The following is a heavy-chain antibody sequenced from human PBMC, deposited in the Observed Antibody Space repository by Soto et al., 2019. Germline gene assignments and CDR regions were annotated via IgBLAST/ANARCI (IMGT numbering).Heavy chain of an antibody. CDR3: ARGGSAAYCGGDCYSSDY. J-gene: IGHJ4*02. D-gene: IGHD2-21*02. CDR2: MNPNSGNT. CDR1: GYTFTSYD. Sequence: ASVKVSFKASGYTFTSYDINWVRQATGQGLEWMGWMNPNSGNTGYAQKFQGRVTMTRNTYISTAYMELSSLRYEDTAVYYCARGGSAAYCGGDCYSSDYWGQGTLVTVSS. V-gene: IGHV1-8*01.